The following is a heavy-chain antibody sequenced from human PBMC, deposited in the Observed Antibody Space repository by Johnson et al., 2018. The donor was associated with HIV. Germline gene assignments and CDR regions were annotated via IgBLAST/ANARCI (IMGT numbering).Heavy chain of an antibody. CDR3: ARESRTTVEWGAFDI. J-gene: IGHJ3*02. CDR2: IKQDGSET. D-gene: IGHD1-26*01. Sequence: VQLVESGGGLVQPGGSLRLSCGASGFTFSNHWMTWVRQAPGKGLEWVANIKQDGSETYYVDSVQGRFTISRDNAKSSLYLQMNSLRSEYTAVYYCARESRTTVEWGAFDIWGQGTMVTVSS. V-gene: IGHV3-7*01. CDR1: GFTFSNHW.